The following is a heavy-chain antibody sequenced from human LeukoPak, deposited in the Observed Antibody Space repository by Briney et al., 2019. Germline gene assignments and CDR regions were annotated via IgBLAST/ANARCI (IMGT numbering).Heavy chain of an antibody. D-gene: IGHD2-2*02. CDR3: ATSGVPAAIHDAFDI. V-gene: IGHV1-24*01. J-gene: IGHJ3*02. Sequence: ASVKVSCKVSGYTLTELSMHWVRQAPGKGLEWMGGFDPEDGETIYAQKFQGRVTMTEDTSTDTAYMELSSLRSEDTAVDYCATSGVPAAIHDAFDIWGQGTMVTVSS. CDR1: GYTLTELS. CDR2: FDPEDGET.